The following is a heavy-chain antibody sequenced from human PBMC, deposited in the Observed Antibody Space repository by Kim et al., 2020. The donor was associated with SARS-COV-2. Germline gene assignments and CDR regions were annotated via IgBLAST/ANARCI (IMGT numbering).Heavy chain of an antibody. J-gene: IGHJ1*01. CDR1: GFTFDDYA. CDR2: ISWNSGSI. D-gene: IGHD3-10*02. V-gene: IGHV3-9*01. CDR3: AKGSRDGYNYYVSEYFQH. Sequence: GGSLRLSCAASGFTFDDYAMHWVRQAPGKALEWVSGISWNSGSIGYADSVKGRFTISRDNAKNSLYLQMNSLRAEDTALYYCAKGSRDGYNYYVSEYFQHWGQGTLVTVSS.